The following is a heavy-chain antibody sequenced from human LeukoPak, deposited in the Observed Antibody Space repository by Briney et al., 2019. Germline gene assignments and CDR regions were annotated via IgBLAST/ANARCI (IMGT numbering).Heavy chain of an antibody. Sequence: GGSLRLSCAASGFTFSSYSMNWVRQAPGKGLEWVSSISSSSSYIYYADSVKGRFTISRDNAKNSLYLQMNSLRAEHTAVYYCARDLGGIAVAGTKMDVWGKGTTVTVSS. V-gene: IGHV3-21*01. CDR2: ISSSSSYI. J-gene: IGHJ6*04. D-gene: IGHD6-19*01. CDR1: GFTFSSYS. CDR3: ARDLGGIAVAGTKMDV.